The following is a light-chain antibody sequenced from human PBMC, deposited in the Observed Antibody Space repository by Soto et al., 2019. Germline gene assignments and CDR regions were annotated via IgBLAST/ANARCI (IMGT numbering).Light chain of an antibody. Sequence: QSVLTQPPSTSGTPGQRVTISCSGSSCNIGGNFVYWYQHLPGTAPKILMYRNDQRASGVPDRFSGSKSGTSASLAISGLRSEDEADYYCAAWDDSLNVVFGGGTKLTVL. CDR2: RND. J-gene: IGLJ3*02. CDR3: AAWDDSLNVV. CDR1: SCNIGGNF. V-gene: IGLV1-47*01.